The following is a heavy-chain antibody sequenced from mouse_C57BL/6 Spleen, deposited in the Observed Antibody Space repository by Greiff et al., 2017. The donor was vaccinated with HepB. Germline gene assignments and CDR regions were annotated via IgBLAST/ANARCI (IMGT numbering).Heavy chain of an antibody. Sequence: DVKLVESGGGLVQPGGSLSLSCAASGFTFTDYYMSWVRPPPGKALEWLGFIRNKANGYTTEYSASVKGRFTISRDNSQSILYLQMNALRAEDSATYYCARYRGSSSYYFDYWGQGTTLTVSS. CDR1: GFTFTDYY. CDR3: ARYRGSSSYYFDY. J-gene: IGHJ2*01. D-gene: IGHD1-1*01. CDR2: IRNKANGYTT. V-gene: IGHV7-3*01.